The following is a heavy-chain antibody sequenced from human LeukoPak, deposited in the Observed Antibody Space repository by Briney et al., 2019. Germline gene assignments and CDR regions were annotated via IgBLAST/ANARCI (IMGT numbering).Heavy chain of an antibody. D-gene: IGHD2-15*01. V-gene: IGHV3-64*01. CDR2: ISNGGSI. CDR1: GFSISSYA. CDR3: ARDRDCGDGGCYPHFDY. J-gene: IGHJ4*02. Sequence: GGSLRLSCAASGFSISSYALHWVRQAPGKGLQYVSGISNGGSIDYANSVKGRFTISRDNAKNSLSLQMNSLRVEDTAVYYCARDRDCGDGGCYPHFDYWGQGVRVTVSS.